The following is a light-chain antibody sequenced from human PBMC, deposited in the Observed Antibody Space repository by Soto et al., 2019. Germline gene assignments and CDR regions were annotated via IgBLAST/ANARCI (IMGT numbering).Light chain of an antibody. CDR1: QSVSSSY. CDR2: GAS. J-gene: IGKJ3*01. Sequence: EIVLTQSPGTLSLSPGERATLSCRASQSVSSSYLAWYQQKPGQAPRLLIYGASSSATGIPDRFSGSGSGTVFTLTISRLEPEDFAVYYCQQYGSSLFTFGPGTKVDIK. CDR3: QQYGSSLFT. V-gene: IGKV3-20*01.